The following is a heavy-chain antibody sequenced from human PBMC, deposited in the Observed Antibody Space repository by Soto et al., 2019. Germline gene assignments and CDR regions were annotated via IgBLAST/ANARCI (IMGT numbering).Heavy chain of an antibody. CDR3: ARDRTQITISGVVITGYSDY. D-gene: IGHD3-3*01. Sequence: ASVKVSCKASGGTFSTYAINWVRQAPGQGLEWMGGINADNGNTKYSQKFQGRVTMTTDTSTSTAYMELRSLRSDDTAVYYCARDRTQITISGVVITGYSDYWGQGTLVTVSS. CDR2: INADNGNT. CDR1: GGTFSTYA. V-gene: IGHV1-18*04. J-gene: IGHJ4*02.